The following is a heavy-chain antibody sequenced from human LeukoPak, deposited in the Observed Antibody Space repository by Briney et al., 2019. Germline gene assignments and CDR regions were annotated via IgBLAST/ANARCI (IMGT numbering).Heavy chain of an antibody. J-gene: IGHJ4*02. Sequence: AGGSLRLSCAASGFTFSSYSMNWVRQAPGKGLEWVTVIWYDGSNKYYADSVKGRFTISRDNSKNTLYLQMNSLRADDTAVYYCARDRVNRFDYWGQGTLVTVSS. CDR1: GFTFSSYS. CDR2: IWYDGSNK. V-gene: IGHV3-33*08. CDR3: ARDRVNRFDY. D-gene: IGHD3-10*01.